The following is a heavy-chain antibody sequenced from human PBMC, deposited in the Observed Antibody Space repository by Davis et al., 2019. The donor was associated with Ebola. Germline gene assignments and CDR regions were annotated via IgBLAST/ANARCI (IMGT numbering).Heavy chain of an antibody. CDR3: ARDLRYDSSGHDYYFYMDV. J-gene: IGHJ6*03. V-gene: IGHV4-31*03. D-gene: IGHD3-22*01. CDR2: IYYSWST. Sequence: PSETLSLTCTVSGGSISRGGSYWTWIRQHPGKGLEWIGYIYYSWSTYYKPSLKSRVTISLDTSKNQFSLNLYSVTAADTAVYYCARDLRYDSSGHDYYFYMDVWGKGTTVTVSS. CDR1: GGSISRGGSY.